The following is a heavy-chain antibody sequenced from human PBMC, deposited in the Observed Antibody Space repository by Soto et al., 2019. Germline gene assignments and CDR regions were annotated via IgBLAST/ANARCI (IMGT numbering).Heavy chain of an antibody. D-gene: IGHD3-22*01. Sequence: QLQMQDSGPGLVKPSEALSLTCTVSGGSISIGTDYWGWIRQPPGKGLEWIGNIHYSGSTSYNPSLKSRVTMSVDTSKNQFSLKLSSVTAADTAVYYCARRHSHDYYDRSGDVPWGQVTQVTVSS. CDR1: GGSISIGTDY. V-gene: IGHV4-39*01. CDR3: ARRHSHDYYDRSGDVP. J-gene: IGHJ4*02. CDR2: IHYSGST.